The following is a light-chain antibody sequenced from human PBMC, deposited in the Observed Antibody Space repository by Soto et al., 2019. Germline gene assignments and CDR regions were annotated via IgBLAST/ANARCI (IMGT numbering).Light chain of an antibody. J-gene: IGKJ1*01. V-gene: IGKV3D-20*02. CDR3: QHRTNWPWT. CDR1: QSVSRSY. Sequence: EMVLTQSPGTLSLSPGDRATLSCRASQSVSRSYLGWYQQKPGQPPRILIYNSFIRATGVSAKFSGSGSGTDFTLTISSLEPEDFAVYYCQHRTNWPWTFGQGTKADIK. CDR2: NSF.